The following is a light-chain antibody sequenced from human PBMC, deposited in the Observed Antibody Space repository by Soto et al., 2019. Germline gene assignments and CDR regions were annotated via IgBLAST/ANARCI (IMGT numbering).Light chain of an antibody. J-gene: IGKJ3*01. Sequence: EIVLTQSPATLSLSPGERATLSCRASQSVSSYLAWYQQKPGQAPRLLIYDASNRATGIPARFSGSGSGTDFTLTISSLEPEDFAVYNCQQRSNWPPILTFGPGTKVDIK. CDR1: QSVSSY. V-gene: IGKV3-11*01. CDR2: DAS. CDR3: QQRSNWPPILT.